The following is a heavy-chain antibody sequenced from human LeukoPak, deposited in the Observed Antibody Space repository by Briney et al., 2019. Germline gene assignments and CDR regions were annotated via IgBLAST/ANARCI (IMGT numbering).Heavy chain of an antibody. D-gene: IGHD2-2*01. CDR3: ARDLCTTTSCLDY. CDR2: IWYDGSKR. Sequence: PGGSLRLSCAASGFTFSSYAMSWVRQAPGKGLEWVAVIWYDGSKRYYVDSVKGRFTIPREDSESTVYLQMNSLRAEDTAVYYCARDLCTTTSCLDYWGQGTPVTVSS. V-gene: IGHV3-33*08. J-gene: IGHJ4*02. CDR1: GFTFSSYA.